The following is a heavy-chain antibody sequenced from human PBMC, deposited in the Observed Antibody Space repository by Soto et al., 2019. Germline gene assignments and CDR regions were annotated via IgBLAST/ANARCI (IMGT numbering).Heavy chain of an antibody. Sequence: GVTLRLSCAPSGFILCHYIMSWARPVPGQGLDWVASISGSGGPTYYADSMEGRFTISRDNSNNTLYLHTGTVRAEDTAIYYRAKDGFYYCSESPSYWGQGTLVTVSS. J-gene: IGHJ4*02. V-gene: IGHV3-23*01. D-gene: IGHD3-3*01. CDR1: GFILCHYI. CDR3: AKDGFYYCSESPSY. CDR2: ISGSGGPT.